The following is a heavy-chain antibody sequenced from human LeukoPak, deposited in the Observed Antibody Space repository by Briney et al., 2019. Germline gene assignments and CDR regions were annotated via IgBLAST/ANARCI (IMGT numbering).Heavy chain of an antibody. CDR3: ARVRGATLSHHYFDY. D-gene: IGHD1-26*01. V-gene: IGHV3-48*02. Sequence: GGSLRLSCAASGFTFSSYSMNWVRQAPGKGLEWVSFIIGSSDLIYYADSVKGRFTISRDNAKNSLYLPMNSLRDEDTAVYYCARVRGATLSHHYFDYWGQGALVTVSS. CDR1: GFTFSSYS. CDR2: IIGSSDLI. J-gene: IGHJ4*02.